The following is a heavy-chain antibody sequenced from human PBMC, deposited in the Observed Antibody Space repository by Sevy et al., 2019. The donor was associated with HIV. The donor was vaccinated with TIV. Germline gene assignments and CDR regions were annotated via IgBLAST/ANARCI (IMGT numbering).Heavy chain of an antibody. J-gene: IGHJ4*02. CDR3: ASYYYDSSGLIGGGELFDY. CDR2: IYYSGST. CDR1: GGSISSGGYY. D-gene: IGHD3-22*01. Sequence: SETLSLTCTVSGGSISSGGYYWSWIRQHPGKGLEWIGYIYYSGSTYYNPSLKSRVTISVDTSKNQFSLKLSSVTAADMAMYYCASYYYDSSGLIGGGELFDYWGQGTLVTVSS. V-gene: IGHV4-31*03.